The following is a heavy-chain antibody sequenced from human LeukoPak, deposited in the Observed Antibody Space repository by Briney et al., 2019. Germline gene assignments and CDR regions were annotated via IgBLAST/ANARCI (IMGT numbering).Heavy chain of an antibody. J-gene: IGHJ3*02. V-gene: IGHV4-59*12. D-gene: IGHD1-7*01. Sequence: SETLSLTCTVSGGSISSYYWSWIRQPPGKGLEWIGYIYYSGSTNYNPSLKSRVTISVDTSKNQFSLKLSSVTAADTAVYYCARLAHITLELPPDAFDIWGQGTMVTVSS. CDR1: GGSISSYY. CDR2: IYYSGST. CDR3: ARLAHITLELPPDAFDI.